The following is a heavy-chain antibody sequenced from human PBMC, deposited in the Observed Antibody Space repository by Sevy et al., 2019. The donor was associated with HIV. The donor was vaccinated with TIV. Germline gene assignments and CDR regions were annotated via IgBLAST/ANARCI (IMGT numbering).Heavy chain of an antibody. J-gene: IGHJ6*02. CDR3: TREDIVLGEDNYYGMDV. D-gene: IGHD2-15*01. V-gene: IGHV3-53*01. CDR1: GFSVSSNY. Sequence: GGSLRLSCVVSGFSVSSNYMSWVRQAPGKGLEWVSNLYSDGRTYYADSVRGRFTISRDTSKNTVYLEMKSLRAEDTAVYYCTREDIVLGEDNYYGMDVWGHGTTVTVSS. CDR2: LYSDGRT.